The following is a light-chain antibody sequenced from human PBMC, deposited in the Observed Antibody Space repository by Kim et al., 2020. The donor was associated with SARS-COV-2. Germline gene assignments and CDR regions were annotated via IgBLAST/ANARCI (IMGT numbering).Light chain of an antibody. Sequence: ASRRDRVTSTCRASQDIRNDLGWYQQNPGRAPKRLIYGASSLQSGVPSRFSGSGSGTEFSLTISSVQPEDFATYFCLQHSTYPITFGQGTRLEI. V-gene: IGKV1-17*01. J-gene: IGKJ5*01. CDR3: LQHSTYPIT. CDR2: GAS. CDR1: QDIRND.